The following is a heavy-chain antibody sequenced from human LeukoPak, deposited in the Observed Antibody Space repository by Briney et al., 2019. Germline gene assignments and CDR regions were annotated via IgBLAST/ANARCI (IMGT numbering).Heavy chain of an antibody. D-gene: IGHD2-15*01. CDR3: ARSLAASRAPFDS. Sequence: GESLKISCKGSGYTFTNYWIGWVRQMPGKGLEFMGIIYPGDSDTRYSPSFQGQVTISADKSISTAYLQWSSLKASDTAMYYCARSLAASRAPFDSWGQGTLVTVSS. J-gene: IGHJ4*02. V-gene: IGHV5-51*01. CDR1: GYTFTNYW. CDR2: IYPGDSDT.